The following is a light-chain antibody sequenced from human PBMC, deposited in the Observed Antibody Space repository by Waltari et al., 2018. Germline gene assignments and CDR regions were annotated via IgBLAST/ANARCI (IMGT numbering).Light chain of an antibody. CDR2: DVT. V-gene: IGLV2-14*03. CDR3: SSYTSSNTWV. CDR1: SSDIVGYKY. J-gene: IGLJ3*02. Sequence: QSALTQPASVSGSPGQSLTISCIGTSSDIVGYKYASWYQHHPGKAPKVMIYDVTKRPSGVSNRFSGSKSGSTASLTISGLQAEDEADYYCSSYTSSNTWVFGGGTKLTVL.